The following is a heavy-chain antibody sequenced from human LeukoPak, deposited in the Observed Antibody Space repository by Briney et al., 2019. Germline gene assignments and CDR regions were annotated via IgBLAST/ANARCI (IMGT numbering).Heavy chain of an antibody. CDR3: VRGTDCSATTCYPLSAFDY. J-gene: IGHJ4*02. D-gene: IGHD2-8*02. V-gene: IGHV3-21*04. CDR2: IXSXGTXT. CDR1: GFIFSDFG. Sequence: GESLRLSCVASGFIFSDFGMXXXXXXXXXXXXXXXXIXSXGTXTFYADSVKGRXTISRDXAKXXXDLQMTSLRADDTAAYYCVRGTDCSATTCYPLSAFDYWGQGTLVTVSS.